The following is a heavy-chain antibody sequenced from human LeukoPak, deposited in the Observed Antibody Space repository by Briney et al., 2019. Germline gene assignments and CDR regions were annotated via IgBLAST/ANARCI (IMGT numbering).Heavy chain of an antibody. D-gene: IGHD2-21*02. Sequence: PSETLSLTCTVSGGSISSFYWNWIRQPPGKGLEWIGYIYYSGSTNHNPSLKSRVTISVDKSKNQFSLKLSSVTAADTAVYYCARGPHCGGDCYSYYYYGMDVWGQGTTVTVSS. CDR3: ARGPHCGGDCYSYYYYGMDV. J-gene: IGHJ6*02. V-gene: IGHV4-59*01. CDR2: IYYSGST. CDR1: GGSISSFY.